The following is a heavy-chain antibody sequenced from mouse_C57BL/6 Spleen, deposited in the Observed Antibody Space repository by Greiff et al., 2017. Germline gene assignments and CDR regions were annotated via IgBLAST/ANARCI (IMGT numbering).Heavy chain of an antibody. CDR3: ARSHGYDVGYYAMDY. Sequence: QVQLQPSGAELVKPGASVKISCKASGYAFSSYWMNWVKQRPGKGLEWIGQIYPGDGDTNYNGKFKGKATLTADKSSSTAYMQLSSLTSEDSAVYFCARSHGYDVGYYAMDYWGQGTSVTVSS. CDR1: GYAFSSYW. D-gene: IGHD2-2*01. CDR2: IYPGDGDT. V-gene: IGHV1-80*01. J-gene: IGHJ4*01.